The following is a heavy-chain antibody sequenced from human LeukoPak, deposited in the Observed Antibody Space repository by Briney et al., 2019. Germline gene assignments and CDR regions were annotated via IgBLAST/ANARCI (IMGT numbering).Heavy chain of an antibody. V-gene: IGHV3-30*02. CDR2: IRSDGSNK. Sequence: PGGSLRLSCAASGFTLNNYAIHWVRQGPGKGLEWVTFIRSDGSNKYYADSVKGRFTISRDISKNTLYLQMNSLRAEDTAVYYCAKGGVSGTYYFDFWGQGTLVTVSS. CDR1: GFTLNNYA. D-gene: IGHD1-26*01. J-gene: IGHJ4*02. CDR3: AKGGVSGTYYFDF.